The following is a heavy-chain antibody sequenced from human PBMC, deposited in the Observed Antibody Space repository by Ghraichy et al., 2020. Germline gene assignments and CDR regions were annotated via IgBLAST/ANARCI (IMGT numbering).Heavy chain of an antibody. J-gene: IGHJ4*02. CDR3: ARVTLVPMSYFDY. Sequence: GGSLRLSCAASGFTVNSNYMTWVRQAPGKGLEWVSVIYSGGSTYYADSVKGRFTISRDNSKNTLYLQMNSLRAEDTAVYYCARVTLVPMSYFDYWGQGTLVTVSS. CDR2: IYSGGST. D-gene: IGHD3-16*02. CDR1: GFTVNSNY. V-gene: IGHV3-53*01.